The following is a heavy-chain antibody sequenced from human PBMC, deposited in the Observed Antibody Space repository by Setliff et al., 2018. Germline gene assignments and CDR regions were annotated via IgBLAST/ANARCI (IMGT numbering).Heavy chain of an antibody. D-gene: IGHD6-25*01. CDR3: ARSPANGGHDAFDI. CDR2: ISPDSYYI. Sequence: GGSLRLSCAASGFTFSSYSMHWVRQTPGKGLEWVSSISPDSYYIYYADSIKGRFTISRDNAKSSLYLQMNSLRAEDTAVFYCARSPANGGHDAFDIWGQGTMFTVSS. J-gene: IGHJ3*02. V-gene: IGHV3-21*03. CDR1: GFTFSSYS.